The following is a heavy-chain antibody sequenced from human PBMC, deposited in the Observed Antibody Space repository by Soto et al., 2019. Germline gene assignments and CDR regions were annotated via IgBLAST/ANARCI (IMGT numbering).Heavy chain of an antibody. J-gene: IGHJ5*02. CDR3: ARYSITIFGGVIRYNWFDP. CDR1: GFSLSNARMG. Sequence: QVTLKESGPVLVKPTETLTLTCTVSGFSLSNARMGVSWIRQPPGKAREWLEHIFSNDEKSYSTSLKSRLTIDKATAKRQVVRTMTTMEPVDTATYYCARYSITIFGGVIRYNWFDPWGQGTLVTVSS. D-gene: IGHD3-3*01. CDR2: IFSNDEK. V-gene: IGHV2-26*01.